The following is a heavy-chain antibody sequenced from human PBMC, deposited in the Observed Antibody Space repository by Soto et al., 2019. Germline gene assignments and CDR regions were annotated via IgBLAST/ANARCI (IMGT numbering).Heavy chain of an antibody. Sequence: GGSLRLSCAASGFTFSSYSMNWVRQAPGKGLEWVSSISSSSSYIYYADSVKGRFTISRDNAKNSLYLQMNSLRAEDTAVYYCARDPGGNVPAAIYWFGPWGQGTLVTVSS. CDR2: ISSSSSYI. CDR1: GFTFSSYS. D-gene: IGHD2-2*02. J-gene: IGHJ5*02. V-gene: IGHV3-21*01. CDR3: ARDPGGNVPAAIYWFGP.